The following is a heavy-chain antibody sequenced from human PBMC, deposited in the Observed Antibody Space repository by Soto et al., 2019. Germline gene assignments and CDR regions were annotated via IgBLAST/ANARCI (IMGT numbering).Heavy chain of an antibody. CDR2: INAGNGNT. Sequence: QVQLVQSGAEVKKPGASVKVSCKASGYTFTSYAMHWVPQAPGQRLEWMGWINAGNGNTKYSQKFQGRVTITRDTSAITAYMELSSLRSEDTAVYYCASNKRGYYYGMDVWGQGTTVTVSS. CDR3: ASNKRGYYYGMDV. V-gene: IGHV1-3*01. J-gene: IGHJ6*02. CDR1: GYTFTSYA.